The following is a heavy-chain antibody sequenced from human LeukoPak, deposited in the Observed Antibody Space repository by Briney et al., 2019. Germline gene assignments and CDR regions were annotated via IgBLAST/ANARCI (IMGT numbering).Heavy chain of an antibody. D-gene: IGHD2-2*01. CDR2: ISYDGSNK. V-gene: IGHV3-30-3*01. CDR1: GFTFSSYA. J-gene: IGHJ6*03. CDR3: GGSAAHYYYMDV. Sequence: GGSLRLSCAASGFTFSSYAMHWVRQAPGKGLEWVAVISYDGSNKYYADSVKGRFTISRDNSKNTLYLQMNSLRAEDTAVYYCGGSAAHYYYMDVWGKGTTVTVS.